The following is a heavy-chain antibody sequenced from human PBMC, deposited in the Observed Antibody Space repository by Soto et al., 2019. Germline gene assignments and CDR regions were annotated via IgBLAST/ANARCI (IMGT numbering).Heavy chain of an antibody. V-gene: IGHV4-30-4*01. CDR2: IYYSGST. CDR3: ARVSALSYYYYVMDV. J-gene: IGHJ6*02. CDR1: GGSISSSSYY. Sequence: SETLSLTCTVSGGSISSSSYYWSWIRQPPGKGLEWIGDIYYSGSTYYNPSLKSRVNISVDTSKNQFSLNLSSVTAADTAIYYCARVSALSYYYYVMDVWGQGTTVTVSS. D-gene: IGHD3-3*02.